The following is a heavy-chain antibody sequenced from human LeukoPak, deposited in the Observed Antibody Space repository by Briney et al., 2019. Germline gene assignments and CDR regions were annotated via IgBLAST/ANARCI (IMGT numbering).Heavy chain of an antibody. CDR3: ARDGDGPFDY. V-gene: IGHV3-21*01. CDR1: GFTFSSYS. J-gene: IGHJ4*02. CDR2: ISSSSSYI. Sequence: GGSLRLSRAASGFTFSSYSINWVRQAPGKGLEWVSSISSSSSYIYYADSVKGRFTISRDNAKNSLYLQMNSLRAEDTAVYYCARDGDGPFDYWGQGTLVTVSS. D-gene: IGHD7-27*01.